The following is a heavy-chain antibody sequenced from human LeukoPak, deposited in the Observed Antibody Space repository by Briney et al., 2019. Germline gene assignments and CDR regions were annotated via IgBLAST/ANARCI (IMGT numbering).Heavy chain of an antibody. CDR1: GGTFSSYG. Sequence: SVKVSCKASGGTFSSYGISWVRQAPGQGLEWMGGIIPIFGTANYAQKFQGRVTIIADESTSTAYMELSSLRPEDTAVYYCARTHLGMGKQFWPPDNCRGQGTLVTVSS. CDR2: IIPIFGTA. D-gene: IGHD1-1*01. J-gene: IGHJ4*02. V-gene: IGHV1-69*01. CDR3: ARTHLGMGKQFWPPDNC.